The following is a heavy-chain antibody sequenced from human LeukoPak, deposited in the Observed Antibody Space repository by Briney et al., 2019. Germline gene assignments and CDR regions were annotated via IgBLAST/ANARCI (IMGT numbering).Heavy chain of an antibody. V-gene: IGHV5-51*01. CDR3: ARRYSRDYSYFDY. CDR2: IYPGDSDT. D-gene: IGHD3-10*01. CDR1: GYSFTNYW. J-gene: IGHJ4*02. Sequence: GESLKISCKGSGYSFTNYWIGWVRQMPGKGLEWMAIIYPGDSDTRYSPSFQGQVSISVDKSISTAYLQWSSLKASDTAMYYCARRYSRDYSYFDYWGQGTLVTVSS.